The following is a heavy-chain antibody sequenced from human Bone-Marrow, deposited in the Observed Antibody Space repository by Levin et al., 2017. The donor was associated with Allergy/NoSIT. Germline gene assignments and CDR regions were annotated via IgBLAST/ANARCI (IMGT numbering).Heavy chain of an antibody. V-gene: IGHV3-48*02. D-gene: IGHD3-16*01. CDR3: ARTGFGPFDY. J-gene: IGHJ4*02. Sequence: QAGGSLRLSCAASGFTFSTYSMNWVRQAPGKGLEWVSYISGSSNSIYYADSVKGRFTISRDNAKNSLYLQMNSLRDEDTAVYYCARTGFGPFDYWGQGILVTVSS. CDR1: GFTFSTYS. CDR2: ISGSSNSI.